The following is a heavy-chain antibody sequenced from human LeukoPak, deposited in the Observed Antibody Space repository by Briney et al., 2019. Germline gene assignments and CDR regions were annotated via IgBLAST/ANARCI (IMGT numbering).Heavy chain of an antibody. J-gene: IGHJ5*02. CDR3: VRGTDIYCSGGSCYDWFDP. V-gene: IGHV3-74*01. CDR2: INSDGSST. D-gene: IGHD2-15*01. Sequence: GGALRLSCAASLFTFSSYWMHWVRQAPGKGLVWVSRINSDGSSTSYADSVKGRFTISRDNAKNTLYLQMNSLRAEDTAVYYCVRGTDIYCSGGSCYDWFDPWGQGTLVTVSS. CDR1: LFTFSSYW.